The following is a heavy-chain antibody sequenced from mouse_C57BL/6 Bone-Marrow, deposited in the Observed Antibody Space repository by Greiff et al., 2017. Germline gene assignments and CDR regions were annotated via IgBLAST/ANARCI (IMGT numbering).Heavy chain of an antibody. CDR1: GFTFSSYG. D-gene: IGHD2-3*01. Sequence: EVKLMESGGDLVKPGGSLKLSCAASGFTFSSYGMSWVRQTPDKRLEWVATISSGGSYTYYPDSVKGRFTISRDNAKNTLYLQMSSRKSEDTAMYYCARRRWLLQFAYWGQGTLVTVSA. V-gene: IGHV5-6*02. J-gene: IGHJ3*01. CDR2: ISSGGSYT. CDR3: ARRRWLLQFAY.